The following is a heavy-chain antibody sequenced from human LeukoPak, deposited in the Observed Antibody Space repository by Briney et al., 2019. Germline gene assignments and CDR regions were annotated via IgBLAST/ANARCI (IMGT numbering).Heavy chain of an antibody. CDR3: ARFSGSLASFDY. CDR2: IIPIFGTA. V-gene: IGHV1-69*05. CDR1: GGTLSSYA. Sequence: ASVKVSCXASGGTLSSYAISWARLAPRQGLEWMGRIIPIFGTANYAQKFQGRVTITTDESTSTAYMELSSLRSEDTAVYYCARFSGSLASFDYWGQGTLVTVSS. D-gene: IGHD1-26*01. J-gene: IGHJ4*02.